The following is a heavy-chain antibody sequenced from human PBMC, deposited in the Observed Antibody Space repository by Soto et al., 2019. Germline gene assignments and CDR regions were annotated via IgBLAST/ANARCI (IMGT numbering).Heavy chain of an antibody. Sequence: PGGSLKLSCGCSGFTFSSYAMSLVRQAPGKGLEWVSSIRSYGDRTYYAESVEGRFSISRDNAKNSLYLQMNSLRAEDTAVYYCAIEKVGATSVHVFDIWGQGTMVTVS. D-gene: IGHD1-26*01. CDR2: IRSYGDRT. V-gene: IGHV3-23*01. CDR1: GFTFSSYA. CDR3: AIEKVGATSVHVFDI. J-gene: IGHJ3*02.